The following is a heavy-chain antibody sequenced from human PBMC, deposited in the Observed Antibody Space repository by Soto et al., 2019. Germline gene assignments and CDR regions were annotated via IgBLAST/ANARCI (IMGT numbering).Heavy chain of an antibody. CDR3: AKVPVLLWFGEFLLDY. CDR1: GFTFSSYA. V-gene: IGHV3-23*01. J-gene: IGHJ4*02. D-gene: IGHD3-10*01. Sequence: PVGSLRLSCAASGFTFSSYAMSWVRQAPGKGLEWVSAISGSGGSTYYADSVKGRFTISRDNSKNTLYLQMNSLRAEDTAVYYCAKVPVLLWFGEFLLDYWGQGSLVTVSS. CDR2: ISGSGGST.